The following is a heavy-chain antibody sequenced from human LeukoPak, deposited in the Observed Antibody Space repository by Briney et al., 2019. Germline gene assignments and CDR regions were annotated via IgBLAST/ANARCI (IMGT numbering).Heavy chain of an antibody. CDR2: IYYTGST. CDR1: GGSFSGYY. D-gene: IGHD3-3*01. J-gene: IGHJ4*02. CDR3: ARGRPITIFGVVIIAGYFDY. V-gene: IGHV4-59*12. Sequence: SETLSLTCAVYGGSFSGYYWSWIRQPPGKGLEWLEYIYYTGSTDYNPSLKSRVTISVDTSKNQFSLKLSSVTAADTAVYYCARGRPITIFGVVIIAGYFDYWGQGTLVTVSS.